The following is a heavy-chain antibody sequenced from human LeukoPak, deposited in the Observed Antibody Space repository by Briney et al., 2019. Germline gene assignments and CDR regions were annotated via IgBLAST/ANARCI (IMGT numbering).Heavy chain of an antibody. Sequence: GASVKVSCKASGDTFTSYYMHWVRQAPGQGLEWMGWINPNSGGTNYAQKFQGRVTMTRDTSISTAYMELSRLGSDDTAVYYCAREMIIAAAGPDYWGQGTLVTVSS. CDR2: INPNSGGT. V-gene: IGHV1-2*02. D-gene: IGHD6-13*01. J-gene: IGHJ4*02. CDR3: AREMIIAAAGPDY. CDR1: GDTFTSYY.